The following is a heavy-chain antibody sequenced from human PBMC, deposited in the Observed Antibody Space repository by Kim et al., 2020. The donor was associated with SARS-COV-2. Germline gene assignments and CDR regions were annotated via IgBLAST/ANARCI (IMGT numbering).Heavy chain of an antibody. Sequence: SETLSLTCAVYVGSFSGYDWTWIRQSPGKGLEWIGEVNDSGATNYNPSLESRVALSVDTSKNQFSLKVKSVTAADTAVYFCARGRAGVVPSPIMGLGPHYDYYALDVWGQGTTVSVSS. CDR3: ARGRAGVVPSPIMGLGPHYDYYALDV. D-gene: IGHD3-3*01. CDR1: VGSFSGYD. CDR2: VNDSGAT. V-gene: IGHV4-34*01. J-gene: IGHJ6*02.